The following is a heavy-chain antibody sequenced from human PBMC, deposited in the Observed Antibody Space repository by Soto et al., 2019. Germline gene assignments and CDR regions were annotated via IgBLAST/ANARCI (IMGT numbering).Heavy chain of an antibody. V-gene: IGHV1-2*04. CDR1: GYTFTGYY. J-gene: IGHJ1*01. D-gene: IGHD2-2*01. CDR3: AIVYHYTSTSGLQS. Sequence: ASVKVSCKASGYTFTGYYMHLVRQAPGQGLEWMGWINPNSGGTNYAQKFPGWVTMTRDTSTSTVYMELSSLRSDDTAVYFCAIVYHYTSTSGLQSCGQRTPVTVSS. CDR2: INPNSGGT.